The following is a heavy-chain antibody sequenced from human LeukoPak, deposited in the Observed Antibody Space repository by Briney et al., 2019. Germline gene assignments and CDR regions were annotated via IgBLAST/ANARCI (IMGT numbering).Heavy chain of an antibody. V-gene: IGHV7-4-1*02. Sequence: ASVKVSCKTSGYTFTNYAMNWVRQAPGQGLEWMGWINTNTGNPTYAQGFRGRFVLSLDTSVSTAYLQISSLKTEDTAVCYCARAPITAADTGAFDIWGQGTMVTVSS. CDR2: INTNTGNP. J-gene: IGHJ3*02. CDR3: ARAPITAADTGAFDI. D-gene: IGHD6-25*01. CDR1: GYTFTNYA.